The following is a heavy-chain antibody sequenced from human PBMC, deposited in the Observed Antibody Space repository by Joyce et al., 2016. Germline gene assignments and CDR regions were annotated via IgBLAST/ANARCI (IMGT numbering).Heavy chain of an antibody. D-gene: IGHD3-10*01. CDR1: GFTFEDYG. J-gene: IGHJ3*02. CDR3: ARDSGSGTFAAFDI. CDR2: INWDGGST. V-gene: IGHV3-20*04. Sequence: DVQLVESGGGVVRPGGSLRLSCAAAGFTFEDYGLSWVRHAPGKGLEWVSCINWDGGSTAYADSVKGRITISRDNAKNSLFLQMNGLRGEDTALYYCARDSGSGTFAAFDIWGQGTMVTVSS.